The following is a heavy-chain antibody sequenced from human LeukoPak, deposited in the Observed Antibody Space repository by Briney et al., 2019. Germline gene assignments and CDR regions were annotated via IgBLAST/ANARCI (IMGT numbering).Heavy chain of an antibody. CDR1: GFTFSSYA. CDR2: ISGSGGST. Sequence: GGSLRLSCAASGFTFSSYAMSWVRQAPGKGLEWVSAISGSGGSTYYADSVKGWFTISRDNSKNTLYLQMNSLRAEDTAVYYCAKGAGIAVAGTYYYYMDVWGKGTTVTVSS. CDR3: AKGAGIAVAGTYYYYMDV. V-gene: IGHV3-23*01. D-gene: IGHD6-19*01. J-gene: IGHJ6*03.